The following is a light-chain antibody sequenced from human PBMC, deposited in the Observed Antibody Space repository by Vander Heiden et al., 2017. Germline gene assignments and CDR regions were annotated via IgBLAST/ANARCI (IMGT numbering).Light chain of an antibody. CDR3: QQYNNWPGT. Sequence: DIVMTQSPATLSVSPGERATLSCRASQSVNSNLAWYQQKPGQAPRLLIYGASTRATGIPARFSGSGSGTEFTLTISSLQSEDFAVYYCQQYNNWPGTFGQGTKVEIK. J-gene: IGKJ1*01. V-gene: IGKV3-15*01. CDR1: QSVNSN. CDR2: GAS.